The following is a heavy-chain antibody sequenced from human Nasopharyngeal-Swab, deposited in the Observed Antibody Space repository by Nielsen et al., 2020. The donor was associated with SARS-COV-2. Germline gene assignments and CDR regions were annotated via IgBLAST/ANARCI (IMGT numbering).Heavy chain of an antibody. CDR1: GFTFSDYY. J-gene: IGHJ5*02. D-gene: IGHD3-3*01. CDR2: ISSSGSTI. Sequence: GGSLRLSCAASGFTFSDYYMSWIRQAPGKGLEWVSYISSSGSTIYYADSVKGRFTISRDNAKSSLYLQMNSLRAEDTAVYYCARHPLGITIFGVVITNNWFDPWGQGTLVTVSS. CDR3: ARHPLGITIFGVVITNNWFDP. V-gene: IGHV3-11*04.